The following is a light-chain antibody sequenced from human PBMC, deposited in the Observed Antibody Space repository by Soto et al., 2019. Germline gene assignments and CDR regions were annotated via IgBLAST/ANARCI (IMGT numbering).Light chain of an antibody. CDR3: QQYGSSPRT. CDR2: DAS. J-gene: IGKJ2*01. V-gene: IGKV3-20*01. CDR1: QGINSW. Sequence: TQSPSSLSASVGDRVTITCRASQGINSWLAWYQQKPGQAPRLLIYDASSRATGIPDRFSGSGSGTDFTLTISRLEPEDFAVYYCQQYGSSPRTFGRGTKLEI.